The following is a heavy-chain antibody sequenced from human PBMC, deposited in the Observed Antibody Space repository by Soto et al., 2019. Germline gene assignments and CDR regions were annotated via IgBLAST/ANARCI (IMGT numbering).Heavy chain of an antibody. D-gene: IGHD3-10*01. J-gene: IGHJ6*02. CDR3: AKDGYYYGSGSYGKYGMDV. V-gene: IGHV3-43*01. CDR2: ISWDGGST. Sequence: GGSLRLSCAASGFTFDDYTMHWVRQAPGKGLEWVSLISWDGGSTYYADSVKGRFTISRDNSKNSLYLQMNSLRTEDTALYYCAKDGYYYGSGSYGKYGMDVWGQGTTVTVSS. CDR1: GFTFDDYT.